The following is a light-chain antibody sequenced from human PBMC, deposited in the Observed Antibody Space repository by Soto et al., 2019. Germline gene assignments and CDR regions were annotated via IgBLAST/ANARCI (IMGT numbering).Light chain of an antibody. Sequence: QAVVTQPRSVSGSPGQSVTISCTGTSSDVGGYNYVSWYQQHPGKAPKLMIYDVSKRPSGVPDRFSGSKSGNTASLTISGLQAEDEADYYCCSYAGSPLVFGGGTKLTVL. CDR1: SSDVGGYNY. CDR3: CSYAGSPLV. CDR2: DVS. J-gene: IGLJ3*02. V-gene: IGLV2-11*01.